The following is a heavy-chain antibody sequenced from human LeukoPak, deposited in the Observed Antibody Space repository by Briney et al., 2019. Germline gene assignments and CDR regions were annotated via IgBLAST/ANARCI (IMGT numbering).Heavy chain of an antibody. D-gene: IGHD1-14*01. CDR3: AREKPTTGVDY. CDR1: GYSFTNYG. Sequence: ASVKVSCKASGYSFTNYGISWVRQAPGQGLEWMGWISAYTGNTNYAQNLQGRFTMTTDTSMTTAYMVLGTLTSDDTATYYCAREKPTTGVDYWGQGTLVTVSS. V-gene: IGHV1-18*04. CDR2: ISAYTGNT. J-gene: IGHJ4*02.